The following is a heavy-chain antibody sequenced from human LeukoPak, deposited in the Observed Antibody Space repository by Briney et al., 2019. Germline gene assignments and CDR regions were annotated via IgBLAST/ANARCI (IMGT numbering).Heavy chain of an antibody. D-gene: IGHD2-15*01. V-gene: IGHV3-20*04. J-gene: IGHJ4*02. CDR3: AKGIGSSSYYFDY. Sequence: PGGSLRLSCAASGFTFDDYGMSWVRQAPGKGLEWVSGINWNGGCTGYADSVKGRFTISRDNAKNSLYLQMNSLRAEDTAVYYCAKGIGSSSYYFDYWGQGTLVTVSS. CDR1: GFTFDDYG. CDR2: INWNGGCT.